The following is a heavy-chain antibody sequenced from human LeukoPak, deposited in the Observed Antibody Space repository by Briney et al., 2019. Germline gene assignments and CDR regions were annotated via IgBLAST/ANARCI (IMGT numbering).Heavy chain of an antibody. CDR3: ARVRQQPNAFDI. J-gene: IGHJ3*02. D-gene: IGHD6-13*01. CDR2: INAGNGNT. CDR1: GYTFTSYA. Sequence: AASVKVSCKASGYTFTSYAMHWVRQAPGQRLEWMGRINAGNGNTKYSQKFQGRVTITRDTSASTAYMELSSLRSEDTAVYYCARVRQQPNAFDIWGQGTMVTVSS. V-gene: IGHV1-3*01.